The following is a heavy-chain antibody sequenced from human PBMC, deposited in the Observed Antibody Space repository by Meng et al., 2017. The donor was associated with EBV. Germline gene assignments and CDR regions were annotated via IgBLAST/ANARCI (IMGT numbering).Heavy chain of an antibody. Sequence: QGGGGLLKPPETLSLTCAVYGGSFSGYYWSWIRQPPGKGLEWIGEINHSGSTNYNPSLKSRVTISVDTSKNQFSLKLSSVTAADTAVYYCARGVNLGSRFDYWGQGTLVTVSS. V-gene: IGHV4-34*01. CDR2: INHSGST. CDR1: GGSFSGYY. J-gene: IGHJ4*02. D-gene: IGHD3-16*01. CDR3: ARGVNLGSRFDY.